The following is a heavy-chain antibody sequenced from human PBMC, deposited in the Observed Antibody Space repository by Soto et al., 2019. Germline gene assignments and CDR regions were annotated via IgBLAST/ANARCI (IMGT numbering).Heavy chain of an antibody. CDR1: GYTLYNHG. J-gene: IGHJ4*02. Sequence: ASVKVSCKASGYTLYNHGFCWVRQAPGQGLEWIGWINTANGDTNYAQSFRGRATMTADTSTSTAYLELRSLISDDTAMYYCARTIEVLAYDYWGQGTPVTVSS. CDR2: INTANGDT. D-gene: IGHD2-21*01. V-gene: IGHV1-18*01. CDR3: ARTIEVLAYDY.